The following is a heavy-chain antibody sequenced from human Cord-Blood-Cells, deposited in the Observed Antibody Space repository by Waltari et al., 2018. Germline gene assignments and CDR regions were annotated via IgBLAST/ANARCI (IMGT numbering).Heavy chain of an antibody. Sequence: QVQLQQWGAGLLKPSETLSLTCAVYGGSFSGYYWSWIRQTPGKGLEWIGEINHSGSTNYNPSLKSRVTISVDTSKNQFSLKLSSVTAADTAVYYCARPRGMVRGVITDAFDIWGQGTMVTVSS. CDR1: GGSFSGYY. CDR2: INHSGST. D-gene: IGHD3-10*01. CDR3: ARPRGMVRGVITDAFDI. V-gene: IGHV4-34*01. J-gene: IGHJ3*02.